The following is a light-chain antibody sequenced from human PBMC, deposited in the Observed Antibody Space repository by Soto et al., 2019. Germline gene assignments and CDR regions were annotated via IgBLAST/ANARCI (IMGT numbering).Light chain of an antibody. Sequence: DIVLTQSPGTLSLSPGERATLSCRASQSVSSNYLAWYQQKPGQAPRLLIYGASNRATGIPDRFSGSGSGTDFTLTISRLEPEDFAVYYCHQYDSWTFGQGTKVDIK. V-gene: IGKV3-20*01. CDR2: GAS. J-gene: IGKJ1*01. CDR1: QSVSSNY. CDR3: HQYDSWT.